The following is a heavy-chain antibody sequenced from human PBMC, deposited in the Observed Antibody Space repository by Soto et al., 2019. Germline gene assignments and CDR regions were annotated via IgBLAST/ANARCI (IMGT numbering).Heavy chain of an antibody. Sequence: GGSLRLSCAASGFTFSSYSMNWVRQAPGKGLEWVSSISSSSSYMYYADSVKGRFTISRDNAKNSLYLQMNSLRAEGTAVYYCASDCTNGVRKPCYYYGMDVWGRGTTVTVSS. CDR1: GFTFSSYS. V-gene: IGHV3-21*01. D-gene: IGHD2-8*01. J-gene: IGHJ6*02. CDR3: ASDCTNGVRKPCYYYGMDV. CDR2: ISSSSSYM.